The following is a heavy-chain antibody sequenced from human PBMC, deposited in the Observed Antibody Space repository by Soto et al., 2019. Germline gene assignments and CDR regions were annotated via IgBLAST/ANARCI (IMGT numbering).Heavy chain of an antibody. Sequence: SETLSLTCTVSGGSIRSAGHYCSWIRQHPWKGLEWIGYINDSGSTFYNPSLRSRLNISVDTSENQFSLRLTSVTAADTAVYFCARWGGFCTDAVCDASFQPWGQGTLRAVSS. D-gene: IGHD2-8*01. J-gene: IGHJ5*02. CDR3: ARWGGFCTDAVCDASFQP. CDR2: INDSGST. V-gene: IGHV4-31*03. CDR1: GGSIRSAGHY.